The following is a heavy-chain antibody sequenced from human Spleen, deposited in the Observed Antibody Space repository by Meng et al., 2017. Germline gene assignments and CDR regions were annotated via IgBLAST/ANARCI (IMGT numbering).Heavy chain of an antibody. CDR3: AGNVRDPVQFLPSKYYYFDQ. J-gene: IGHJ4*02. Sequence: SETLSLTCTVSGGSISSSSYYWGWIRQPPGKGLEWIGSIYYSGSTYYNPSLKSRVTMSADTSKNQFSLSLNSVTAADTAVYFCAGNVRDPVQFLPSKYYYFDQWGQGALVTVSS. CDR2: IYYSGST. CDR1: GGSISSSSYY. V-gene: IGHV4-39*07. D-gene: IGHD2-21*01.